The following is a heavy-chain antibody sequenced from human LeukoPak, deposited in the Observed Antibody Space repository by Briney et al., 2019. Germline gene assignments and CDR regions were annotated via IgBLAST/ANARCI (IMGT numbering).Heavy chain of an antibody. CDR3: ARDCTNGVCYLPLYYYGMDV. CDR1: GGTFSSYA. CDR2: IIPIFGIA. J-gene: IGHJ6*02. Sequence: SVKLSCTASGGTFSSYAISWVRQAPGQGLEWMGRIIPIFGIANYAQKFQGRVTITADKSTSTAYMELSSLRSEDTAVYYCARDCTNGVCYLPLYYYGMDVWGQGTTVTVSS. V-gene: IGHV1-69*04. D-gene: IGHD2-8*01.